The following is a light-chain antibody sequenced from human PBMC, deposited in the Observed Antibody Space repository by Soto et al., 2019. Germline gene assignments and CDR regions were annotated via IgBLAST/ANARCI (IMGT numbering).Light chain of an antibody. CDR3: QQRGDWPLYT. V-gene: IGKV3-11*01. CDR2: DAS. J-gene: IGKJ2*01. Sequence: EIVLTQSPATLSLSPGQRATLSCRASQTVRSSYLAWYQQKPSQAPRLLIYDASDRATGIPARFSGSGSGTDFTLTISSLEPEDFAVYYCQQRGDWPLYTFGQGTKVEIK. CDR1: QTVRSSY.